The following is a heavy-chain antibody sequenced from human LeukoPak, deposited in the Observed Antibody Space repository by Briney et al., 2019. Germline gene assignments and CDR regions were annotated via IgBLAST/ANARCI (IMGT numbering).Heavy chain of an antibody. V-gene: IGHV3-23*01. Sequence: PGGSLRLSCAASGFTFSSSAMSWVRQAPGKGLYWVSAISGSGTGTYYADSVKGRFTISRDKSKNTLYLQMNSLRAEDTAVYYCAKEGGTGTRFDYWGQGTLVTVSS. D-gene: IGHD1-7*01. CDR1: GFTFSSSA. CDR3: AKEGGTGTRFDY. CDR2: ISGSGTGT. J-gene: IGHJ4*02.